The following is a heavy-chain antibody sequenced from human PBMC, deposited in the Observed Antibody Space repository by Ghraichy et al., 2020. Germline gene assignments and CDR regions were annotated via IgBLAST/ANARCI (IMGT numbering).Heavy chain of an antibody. V-gene: IGHV3-64D*06. CDR3: VKGLRYSYGRDYFDY. CDR1: GFTFSSYA. CDR2: ISSNGGST. Sequence: GGSLRLSCSASGFTFSSYAMHWVRQAPGKGLEYVSAISSNGGSTYYADSVKGRFTISRDNSKNTLYLQMSSLRAEDTAVYYCVKGLRYSYGRDYFDYWGQGTLVTVSS. J-gene: IGHJ4*02. D-gene: IGHD5-18*01.